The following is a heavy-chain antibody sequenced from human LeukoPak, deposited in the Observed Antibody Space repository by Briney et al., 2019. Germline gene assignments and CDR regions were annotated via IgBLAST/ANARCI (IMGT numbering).Heavy chain of an antibody. Sequence: ASVKVSCKASGYTFTRYYMHWVRQAPGQGLEWMGWINPNSGGTNYAQKFQGRVTMTRDTSISTAYMELSRLRSDDTAVYYCAFVEYYDSSGYSLGAFDIWGQGTMVTVSS. V-gene: IGHV1-2*02. CDR3: AFVEYYDSSGYSLGAFDI. J-gene: IGHJ3*02. CDR1: GYTFTRYY. CDR2: INPNSGGT. D-gene: IGHD3-22*01.